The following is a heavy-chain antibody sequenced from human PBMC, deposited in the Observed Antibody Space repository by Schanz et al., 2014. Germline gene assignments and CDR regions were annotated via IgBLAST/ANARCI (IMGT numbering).Heavy chain of an antibody. Sequence: QVQLVQSGSEVKKPGASVKVSCEISGYTVSALAMHWVRQAPGKGLEWLGGFDVEDGETIYAQKLQGRVTMTTDTSTSTAYMELRNVRYDDTAMYYCARGIPYCSSTSCSGLDAYDVWGQGTLVTVSS. V-gene: IGHV1-24*01. CDR2: FDVEDGET. J-gene: IGHJ3*01. CDR1: GYTVSALA. CDR3: ARGIPYCSSTSCSGLDAYDV. D-gene: IGHD2-2*01.